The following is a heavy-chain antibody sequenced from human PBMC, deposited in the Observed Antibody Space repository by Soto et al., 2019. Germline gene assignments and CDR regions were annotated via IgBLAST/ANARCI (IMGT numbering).Heavy chain of an antibody. D-gene: IGHD3-16*02. Sequence: SVKVSCKASGFTFTSSAMQWVRQARGQRLEWIGWIVVGSGNTNYAQKFQERVTITRDMSTSTAYMELSSLRSEDTAVYYCAAGGRGDYIWGSYRSGYYYYYMDVWGKGTTVTVSS. CDR1: GFTFTSSA. V-gene: IGHV1-58*02. J-gene: IGHJ6*03. CDR3: AAGGRGDYIWGSYRSGYYYYYMDV. CDR2: IVVGSGNT.